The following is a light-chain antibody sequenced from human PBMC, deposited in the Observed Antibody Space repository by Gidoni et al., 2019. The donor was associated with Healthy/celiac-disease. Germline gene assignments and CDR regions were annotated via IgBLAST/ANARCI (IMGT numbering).Light chain of an antibody. Sequence: EIVLTQSPGTLSLSPGERATHSCRASQSVSSSYLAWYQQKPGQAPRLLIYGASSRATGIPDRFRGSGSGTDFTLPISILEPEDFAVYYCQQYGSSPRGYTFGQXTKLELK. J-gene: IGKJ2*01. V-gene: IGKV3-20*01. CDR2: GAS. CDR1: QSVSSSY. CDR3: QQYGSSPRGYT.